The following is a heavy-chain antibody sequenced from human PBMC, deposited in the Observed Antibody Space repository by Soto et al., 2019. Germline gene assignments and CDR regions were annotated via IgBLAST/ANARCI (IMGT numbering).Heavy chain of an antibody. V-gene: IGHV1-3*01. CDR2: INAGNGNT. CDR1: GYTFTSYA. Sequence: ASVKVSCKASGYTFTSYAMHWVRQAPGQRLEWMGWINAGNGNTKHSQKFQGRVTITRDTSASTAYMELSSLRSEDTAVYYCASDSWCDPIVVVVAGILDVWGQGTTVTVSS. D-gene: IGHD2-15*01. CDR3: ASDSWCDPIVVVVAGILDV. J-gene: IGHJ6*02.